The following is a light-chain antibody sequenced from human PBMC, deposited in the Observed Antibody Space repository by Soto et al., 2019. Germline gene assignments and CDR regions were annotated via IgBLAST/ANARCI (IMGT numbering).Light chain of an antibody. V-gene: IGKV3-20*01. CDR1: QSVSGSH. Sequence: ESVLTQSPGTLSLSPGERATLSCRASQSVSGSHVARYQQRPGQAPRLLIYGASSRATDIPDRFSGTGSGKDFTLTISRLEPEDFAVYYCQQYGSSSYTFGQGTKLEIK. CDR3: QQYGSSSYT. J-gene: IGKJ2*01. CDR2: GAS.